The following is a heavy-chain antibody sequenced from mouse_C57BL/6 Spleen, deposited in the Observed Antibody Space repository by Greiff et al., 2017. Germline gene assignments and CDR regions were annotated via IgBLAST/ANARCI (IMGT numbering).Heavy chain of an antibody. CDR2: IYPGDGDT. CDR1: GYAFSSSW. V-gene: IGHV1-82*01. Sequence: QVQLQQSGPELVKPGASVKISCKASGYAFSSSWMNWVKQRPGKGLEWIGRIYPGDGDTNYNQKFKDKATLTADKSSSTAYMQLSSLTYEDSAVYYCARGIYYFDYWGQGTTLTVSS. CDR3: ARGIYYFDY. J-gene: IGHJ2*01.